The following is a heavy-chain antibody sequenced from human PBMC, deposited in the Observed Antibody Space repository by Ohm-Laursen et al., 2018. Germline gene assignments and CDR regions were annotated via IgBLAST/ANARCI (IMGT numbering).Heavy chain of an antibody. V-gene: IGHV4-59*01. CDR1: GGSISSYY. CDR2: IYYSGST. J-gene: IGHJ5*02. CDR3: AREGTYSSGWYLEGWFDP. Sequence: SDTLSLTCTVSGGSISSYYWSWIRQPPGQGLEWNGNIYYSGSTNYNSSLKSRVTISVDTSKYQFSLKLTSVTAADTAVYYCAREGTYSSGWYLEGWFDPWGQGTLVTVSS. D-gene: IGHD6-19*01.